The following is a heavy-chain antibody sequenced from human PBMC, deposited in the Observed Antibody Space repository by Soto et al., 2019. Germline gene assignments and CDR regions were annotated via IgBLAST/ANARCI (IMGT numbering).Heavy chain of an antibody. D-gene: IGHD2-15*01. Sequence: QVQLAQSGPELKKPGASLEVSCRASGYTFSNYGISWVRQVPGQGLEWMAWISVKNGDTNFAQKFQVRLSVTTDTSTSTAYLNLRSLRSDATAVYYCARLATLSSAKSSFYYYIDIWGNGTTVTFAS. CDR3: ARLATLSSAKSSFYYYIDI. CDR1: GYTFSNYG. J-gene: IGHJ6*03. CDR2: ISVKNGDT. V-gene: IGHV1-18*01.